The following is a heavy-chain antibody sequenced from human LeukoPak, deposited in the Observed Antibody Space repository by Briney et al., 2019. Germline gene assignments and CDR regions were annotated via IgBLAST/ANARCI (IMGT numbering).Heavy chain of an antibody. D-gene: IGHD3-22*01. CDR1: GFTFSSYS. CDR3: ARGTTMIVVVKAYFDY. V-gene: IGHV3-21*01. J-gene: IGHJ4*02. Sequence: PGGSLRLSCAASGFTFSSYSMNWVRQAPGKGLEWVSSISSSSSYIYYADSVKGRFTISRDNAKNSLYLQMNSLRAEDTAVYYCARGTTMIVVVKAYFDYWGQGTLVTVSS. CDR2: ISSSSSYI.